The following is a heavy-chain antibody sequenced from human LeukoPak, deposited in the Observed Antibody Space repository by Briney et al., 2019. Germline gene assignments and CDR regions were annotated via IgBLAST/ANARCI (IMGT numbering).Heavy chain of an antibody. Sequence: PSETLSLTCTVSGGSISSYYWSWIRQPPGRGLEWIGFLSNSGSTSYNPSLKSRVFISLDTSKNQFSLKLTSVTAADTAMYYCARDSAGNDYWGQGTLVTVSS. CDR2: LSNSGST. D-gene: IGHD6-13*01. J-gene: IGHJ4*02. CDR1: GGSISSYY. V-gene: IGHV4-4*08. CDR3: ARDSAGNDY.